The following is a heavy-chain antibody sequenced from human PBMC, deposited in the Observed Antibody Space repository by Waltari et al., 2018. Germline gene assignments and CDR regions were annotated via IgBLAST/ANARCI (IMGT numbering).Heavy chain of an antibody. J-gene: IGHJ4*02. CDR1: VFTFSNAW. CDR2: IKTKSEGGTT. V-gene: IGHV3-15*01. CDR3: TPKTNF. Sequence: EVQVVVSGGGLVRPGGSLRVSCEASVFTFSNAWINWVRQAPGKGLEWVGRIKTKSEGGTTDYAAPVKGRFTLSRDDSKNTVYLQMNSLKIEDTAVYYCTPKTNFWGQGTLVTVSS.